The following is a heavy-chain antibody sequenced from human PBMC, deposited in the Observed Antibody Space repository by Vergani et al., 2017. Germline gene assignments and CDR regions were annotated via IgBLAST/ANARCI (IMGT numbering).Heavy chain of an antibody. J-gene: IGHJ4*02. Sequence: QVQLVESGGGVVQPGRSLRLSCAASGFTFSSYGMHWVRQAPGKGLEWVVVIWYDGSNKYYADSVKGRFTISRDNSKNTLYLQMNSLRAEDTAVYYCAKGLGVQLLYLEENFDYWGQGTLVTVSS. CDR1: GFTFSSYG. CDR2: IWYDGSNK. CDR3: AKGLGVQLLYLEENFDY. D-gene: IGHD5-18*01. V-gene: IGHV3-33*06.